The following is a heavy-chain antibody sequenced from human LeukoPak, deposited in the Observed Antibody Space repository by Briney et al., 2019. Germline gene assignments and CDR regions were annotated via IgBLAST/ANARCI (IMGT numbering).Heavy chain of an antibody. CDR2: INHSGST. V-gene: IGHV4-34*01. Sequence: PSETLSLTCAVYGGSFSGYYWSWIRQPPGKGLEWIGEINHSGSTNYNPSLKSRVTISVDTSKKQFSLKLSSVTAADTAVYYCARGPRSVYHDWGQGTLVTVSS. D-gene: IGHD1-14*01. J-gene: IGHJ4*02. CDR1: GGSFSGYY. CDR3: ARGPRSVYHD.